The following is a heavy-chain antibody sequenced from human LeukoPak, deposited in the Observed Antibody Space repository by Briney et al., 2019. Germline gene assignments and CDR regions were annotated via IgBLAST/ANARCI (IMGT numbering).Heavy chain of an antibody. Sequence: SETLSLTCAVYGGSLIGYYWSWIRPPPGRGLEWIGEINHSGSTNYNTSLKSRVTIPVDTSKNQSSLKLSSVTAADTAVYYCARGRSTMVRGVRDGYYYYGMDVWGKGTAVTVSS. CDR2: INHSGST. D-gene: IGHD3-10*01. CDR3: ARGRSTMVRGVRDGYYYYGMDV. J-gene: IGHJ6*04. V-gene: IGHV4-34*01. CDR1: GGSLIGYY.